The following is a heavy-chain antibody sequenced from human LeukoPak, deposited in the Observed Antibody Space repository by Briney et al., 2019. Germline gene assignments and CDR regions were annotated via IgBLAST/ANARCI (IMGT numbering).Heavy chain of an antibody. CDR1: GFTFSNYE. J-gene: IGHJ3*02. CDR3: ARTYYYDSSGYYAVAFDI. CDR2: ISGNGNTI. Sequence: GGSLRLSCAASGFTFSNYEMNWVRQAPGKGLEWLSYISGNGNTIYYADSVKGRFTISRDNAKNSLYLQMNSLRAEDTAVYYCARTYYYDSSGYYAVAFDIWGQGTMVTVSS. V-gene: IGHV3-48*03. D-gene: IGHD3-22*01.